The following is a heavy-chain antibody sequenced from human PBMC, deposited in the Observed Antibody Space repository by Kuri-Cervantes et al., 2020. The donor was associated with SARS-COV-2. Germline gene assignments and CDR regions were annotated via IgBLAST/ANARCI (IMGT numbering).Heavy chain of an antibody. CDR2: INAGNGNT. D-gene: IGHD1-26*01. Sequence: ASVKVSCKASGYTFTSYAMHWVRQATGQRLEWMGWINAGNGNTKYSQKFQGRVTITRDTSTSTVYMELSSLRSEDTAVYYCARDAILEGYSGSYGASGFDYWGQGTLVTVSS. V-gene: IGHV1-3*01. CDR3: ARDAILEGYSGSYGASGFDY. J-gene: IGHJ4*02. CDR1: GYTFTSYA.